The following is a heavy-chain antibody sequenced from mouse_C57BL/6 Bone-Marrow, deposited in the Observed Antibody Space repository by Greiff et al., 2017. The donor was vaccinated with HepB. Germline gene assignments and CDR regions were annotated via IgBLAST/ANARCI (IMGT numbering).Heavy chain of an antibody. CDR1: GFNIKDDY. Sequence: EVMLVESGAELVRPGASVKLSCTASGFNIKDDYMHWVKQRPEQGLEWIGWIDPENGDTEYASKFQGKATITADTSSNTAYLQLSSLTSEDTAVYYCTTYDYENFDVWGTGTTVTVSS. J-gene: IGHJ1*03. CDR2: IDPENGDT. V-gene: IGHV14-4*01. CDR3: TTYDYENFDV. D-gene: IGHD2-4*01.